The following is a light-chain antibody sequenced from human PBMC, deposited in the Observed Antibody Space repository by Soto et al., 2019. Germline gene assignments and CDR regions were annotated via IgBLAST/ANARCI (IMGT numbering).Light chain of an antibody. CDR1: QDIRNE. V-gene: IGKV1-6*01. CDR2: AAS. CDR3: LQDYNYPRT. J-gene: IGKJ1*01. Sequence: AIQMTQSPSSLSASVGDRVTITFRASQDIRNELGWYQQRPGKAPKLLIYAASTLQSGVPSRFSASGSGTDFTLTISSLQPEDFATYYCLQDYNYPRTFGPGTRVDIK.